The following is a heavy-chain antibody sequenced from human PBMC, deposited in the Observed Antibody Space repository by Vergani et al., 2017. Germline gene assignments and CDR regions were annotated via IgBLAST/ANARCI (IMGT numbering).Heavy chain of an antibody. CDR1: GYTFPDYY. J-gene: IGHJ4*02. D-gene: IGHD3-16*01. V-gene: IGHV1-69-2*01. CDR2: FDPKDGET. CDR3: TTDHYYDLRPI. Sequence: EVQLVQSGAEVKKPGTTVKISCRVSGYTFPDYYLHWVQQAPGKGLEWVGLFDPKDGETIYAERFQGRVTITADTSADTTYMERSSLRSEDTAVYYCTTDHYYDLRPIWGQGTPVTVSS.